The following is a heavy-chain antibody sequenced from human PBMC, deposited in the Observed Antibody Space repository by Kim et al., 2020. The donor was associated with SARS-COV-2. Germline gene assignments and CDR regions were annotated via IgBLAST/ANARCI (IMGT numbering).Heavy chain of an antibody. J-gene: IGHJ5*02. Sequence: YNPSLKSLVTISIDTSKNRFSLKLSSVSAADTAVYYCARQESTYGWFDPWGQGTLVTVSS. D-gene: IGHD2-2*01. CDR3: ARQESTYGWFDP. V-gene: IGHV4-39*01.